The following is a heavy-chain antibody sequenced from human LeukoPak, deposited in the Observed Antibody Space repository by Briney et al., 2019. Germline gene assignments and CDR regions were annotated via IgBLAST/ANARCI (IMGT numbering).Heavy chain of an antibody. V-gene: IGHV3-48*01. J-gene: IGHJ6*02. CDR3: ARLRYYAMDV. Sequence: PGGSLRLSCAASGFTFSTYDMNCVRQAPGKGLEWVSYISSSSRTISYADSVKGRFTISRDNAKNSLYLQMNSLRAEDTAVYYCARLRYYAMDVWGQGTTVTASS. CDR1: GFTFSTYD. CDR2: ISSSSRTI.